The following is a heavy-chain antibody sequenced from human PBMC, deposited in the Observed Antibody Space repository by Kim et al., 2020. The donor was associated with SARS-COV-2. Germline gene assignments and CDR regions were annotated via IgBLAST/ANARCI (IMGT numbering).Heavy chain of an antibody. V-gene: IGHV1-3*01. Sequence: ASVKVSCKASGYTFTSYAMHWVRQAPGQRLEWMGWINAGNGNTKYSQKFQGRVTITRDTSASTAYMALGSLRSEDTAVYYCARDPTLWLEMDYWRQGTLVTVSS. CDR2: INAGNGNT. D-gene: IGHD6-19*01. J-gene: IGHJ4*02. CDR3: ARDPTLWLEMDY. CDR1: GYTFTSYA.